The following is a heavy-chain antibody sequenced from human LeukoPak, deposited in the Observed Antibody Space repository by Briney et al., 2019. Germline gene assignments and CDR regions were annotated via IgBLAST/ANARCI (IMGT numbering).Heavy chain of an antibody. CDR1: GFTFSSYS. V-gene: IGHV3-21*01. CDR2: ISSSSSYI. Sequence: PGGSLRLSCAASGFTFSSYSMNWVRQAPGKGLEWVSSISSSSSYIYYADSVKGRFTISRDNAKNSLYLQMNSLRAEDTAVYYCARAGVVVPAAMFDAFDIWGQGTMVTVSS. CDR3: ARAGVVVPAAMFDAFDI. J-gene: IGHJ3*02. D-gene: IGHD2-2*01.